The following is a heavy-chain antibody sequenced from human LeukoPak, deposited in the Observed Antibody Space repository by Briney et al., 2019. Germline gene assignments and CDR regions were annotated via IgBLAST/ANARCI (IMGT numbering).Heavy chain of an antibody. CDR1: GFTFDDYA. V-gene: IGHV3-9*01. J-gene: IGHJ6*03. Sequence: PGGSLRLSCAASGFTFDDYAMHWVRQAPGKGLEWVSGISWNSGSIGYADSVKGRFTISGDNAKNSLYLQMNSLRAEDTALYYCARRSIAVAGTPPGYYYYMDVWGKGTTVTVSS. D-gene: IGHD6-19*01. CDR2: ISWNSGSI. CDR3: ARRSIAVAGTPPGYYYYMDV.